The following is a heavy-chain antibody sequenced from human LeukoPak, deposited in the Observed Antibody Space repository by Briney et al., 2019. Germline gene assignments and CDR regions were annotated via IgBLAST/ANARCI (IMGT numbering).Heavy chain of an antibody. D-gene: IGHD3-10*01. J-gene: IGHJ6*03. CDR2: INPNSGDT. V-gene: IGHV1-2*02. CDR1: GYTFTGYY. Sequence: ASVKVSCKASGYTFTGYYMHWVRQAPGQGLEWMGWINPNSGDTNYAQRFQGRVTMTRDTSISTAYMELSRLTSDDTAVYYCARAASGDAVVYYRSGRRYYSYYMDVWGKGTTVTVSS. CDR3: ARAASGDAVVYYRSGRRYYSYYMDV.